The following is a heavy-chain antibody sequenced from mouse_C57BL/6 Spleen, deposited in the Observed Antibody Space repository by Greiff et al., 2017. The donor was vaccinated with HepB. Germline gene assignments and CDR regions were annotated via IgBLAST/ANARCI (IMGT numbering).Heavy chain of an antibody. J-gene: IGHJ4*01. V-gene: IGHV1-63*01. Sequence: VQLQQSGAELVRPGTSVKMSCKASGYTFTNYWIGWAKQRPGHGLEWIGDIYPGGGYTNYNEKFKGKATLTADKSSSTAYMQFSSLTSEDSAIYYCARGNYYGSSPYYAMDYWGQGTSVTVSS. CDR1: GYTFTNYW. D-gene: IGHD1-1*01. CDR3: ARGNYYGSSPYYAMDY. CDR2: IYPGGGYT.